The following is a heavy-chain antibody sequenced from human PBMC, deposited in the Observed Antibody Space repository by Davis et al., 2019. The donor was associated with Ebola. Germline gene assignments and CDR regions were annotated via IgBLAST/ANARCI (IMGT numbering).Heavy chain of an antibody. V-gene: IGHV1-3*01. CDR3: TRWNYASDN. CDR1: GFTFTTYT. CDR2: INAGNGYA. D-gene: IGHD1-7*01. J-gene: IGHJ4*02. Sequence: ASVKVSCKASGFTFTTYTMDWVRQAPGQSLEWIGKINAGNGYADYSQRFQGRVTITRDTSATTTYMELSALRSEDTAMYYCTRWNYASDNWGQGTLVTVSS.